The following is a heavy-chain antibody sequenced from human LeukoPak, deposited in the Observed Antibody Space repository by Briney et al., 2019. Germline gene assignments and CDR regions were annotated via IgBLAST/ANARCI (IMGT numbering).Heavy chain of an antibody. J-gene: IGHJ1*01. V-gene: IGHV3-74*01. CDR3: ARAPSEIGGYYPEYFRH. Sequence: GGSLRLSCAASGFTFSTYWMHWVRQAPGKGLVWVSRIKSDGGTNYANSVKGRFTISRDNAKKTVSLQMNSLRPEDTGVYYCARAPSEIGGYYPEYFRHWGQGTLVTVSS. CDR2: IKSDGGT. D-gene: IGHD3-22*01. CDR1: GFTFSTYW.